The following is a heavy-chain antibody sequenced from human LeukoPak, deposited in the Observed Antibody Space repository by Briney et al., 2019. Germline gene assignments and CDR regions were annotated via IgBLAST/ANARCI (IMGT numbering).Heavy chain of an antibody. CDR1: GGAISSYY. J-gene: IGHJ4*02. D-gene: IGHD2/OR15-2a*01. Sequence: SETLSLTCTVSGGAISSYYWSWIRQPPGKGLEWIAYISDIGSIKYNPSLKSRVTISLDTSKNQFSLKLSSVTAADTAVYYCAXXHPRNTVDFWGQGTLVTVSS. CDR3: AXXHPRNTVDF. V-gene: IGHV4-59*08. CDR2: ISDIGSI.